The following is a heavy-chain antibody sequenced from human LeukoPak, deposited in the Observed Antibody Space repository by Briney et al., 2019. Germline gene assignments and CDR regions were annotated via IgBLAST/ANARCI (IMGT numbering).Heavy chain of an antibody. CDR2: IYYSGST. J-gene: IGHJ6*03. Sequence: SETLSLTCTVSGGSISSYYWSWIRQPPGKGLEWIGYIYYSGSTNYNPSLKSRVTISVDTSKNQFSLKLSSVTAADTAVYYCARGPPRIAARPLYYYYYMDVWGKGTTVTVSS. V-gene: IGHV4-59*01. CDR1: GGSISSYY. CDR3: ARGPPRIAARPLYYYYYMDV. D-gene: IGHD6-6*01.